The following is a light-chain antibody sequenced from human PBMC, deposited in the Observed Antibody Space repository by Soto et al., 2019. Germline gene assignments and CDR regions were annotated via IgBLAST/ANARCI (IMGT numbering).Light chain of an antibody. J-gene: IGKJ1*01. CDR3: QQYTCLWT. Sequence: DIQMTQSPSTLSVSVGDRFTVTCLASRSLQTWLAWYQQKPGKVPKLLIYQASSLQNGVPARFIGSGSGTEFTLTISSLQPDDVATYYCQQYTCLWTFGPGTKVDI. CDR1: RSLQTW. CDR2: QAS. V-gene: IGKV1-5*03.